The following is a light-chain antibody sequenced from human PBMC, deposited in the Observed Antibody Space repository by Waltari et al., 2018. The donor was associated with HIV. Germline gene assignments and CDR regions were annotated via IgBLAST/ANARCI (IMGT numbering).Light chain of an antibody. CDR1: VLAKGY. CDR2: KDN. V-gene: IGLV3-27*01. J-gene: IGLJ3*02. CDR3: YSAADNMGV. Sequence: SYELTQPSSVSVSPGQTTRITCPGDVLAKGYARWFQQKPGQAPVVMTYKDNERPSGIPERFSGSSSGTTVTLTISGAQIEDEADYYCYSAADNMGVFGGGTKLTVL.